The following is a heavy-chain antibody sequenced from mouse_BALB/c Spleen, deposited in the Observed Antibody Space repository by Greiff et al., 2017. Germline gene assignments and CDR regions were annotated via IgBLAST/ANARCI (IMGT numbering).Heavy chain of an antibody. Sequence: EVQVVESGGGLVKPGGSLKLSCAASGFTFSSYTMSWVRQTPEKRLEWVATISSGGSYTYYPDSVKGRFTISRDNPKNTLFLQMTSLRSEDTAMYYCARDPYYYAMDYWGQGTSVTVSS. J-gene: IGHJ4*01. CDR3: ARDPYYYAMDY. V-gene: IGHV5-9-3*01. CDR1: GFTFSSYT. CDR2: ISSGGSYT.